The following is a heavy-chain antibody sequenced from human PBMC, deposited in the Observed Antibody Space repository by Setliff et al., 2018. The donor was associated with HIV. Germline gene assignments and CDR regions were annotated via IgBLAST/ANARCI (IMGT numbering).Heavy chain of an antibody. CDR2: IYYSGRT. V-gene: IGHV4-61*01. J-gene: IGHJ6*03. CDR1: GDSVSSRSYY. CDR3: ARVSSTYWYSIFRNYYYHMDV. D-gene: IGHD2-8*02. Sequence: SETLSLTCTVSGDSVSSRSYYWSWIRQPPGKGLEWIGYIYYSGRTNYNPSLKGRVTMSVDTSKNQFSLKLNSVTAADTAVYYCARVSSTYWYSIFRNYYYHMDVWGKGTTVTVSS.